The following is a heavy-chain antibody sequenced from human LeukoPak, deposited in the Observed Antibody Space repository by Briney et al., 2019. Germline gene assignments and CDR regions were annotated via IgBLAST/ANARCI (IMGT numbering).Heavy chain of an antibody. CDR2: IDPSDSYT. CDR1: GYSFTTYW. CDR3: ARHQWPNWIDP. D-gene: IGHD6-19*01. V-gene: IGHV5-10-1*01. Sequence: GESLKISCKGSGYSFTTYWISWVRQMPGKGLEWMGKIDPSDSYTNYSPSFQGHVTISADKSISTAYLQWSSLRVSDTAVYYCARHQWPNWIDPWGQGTLVTVSS. J-gene: IGHJ5*02.